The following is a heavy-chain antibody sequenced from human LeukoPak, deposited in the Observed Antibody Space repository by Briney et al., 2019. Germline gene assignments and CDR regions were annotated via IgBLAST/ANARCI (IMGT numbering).Heavy chain of an antibody. J-gene: IGHJ6*03. CDR3: ARDPYSGTYGDTYYYYMDV. CDR2: ISGSGGST. Sequence: PGGTLRLSCAASGFTFSSYGMTWVRQAPGKGLEWVSGISGSGGSTYYADSVKGRFTISRDNAENSLYLQMNSLRAEDTAVYYCARDPYSGTYGDTYYYYMDVWGKGTTVTISS. CDR1: GFTFSSYG. D-gene: IGHD1-26*01. V-gene: IGHV3-23*01.